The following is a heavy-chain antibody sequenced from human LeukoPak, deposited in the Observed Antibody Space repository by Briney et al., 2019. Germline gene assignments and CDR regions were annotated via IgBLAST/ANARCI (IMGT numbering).Heavy chain of an antibody. Sequence: ASVKVSCKASGYTFTSYYMHWVRQAPGQGLKWMGIINPSGGSTSYAQKFQGRVTMTRDTSTSTVYMELSSLRSEDTAVYYCARVVEMATMIAPFDYWGQGTLVTVSS. CDR1: GYTFTSYY. V-gene: IGHV1-46*01. CDR2: INPSGGST. D-gene: IGHD5-24*01. J-gene: IGHJ4*02. CDR3: ARVVEMATMIAPFDY.